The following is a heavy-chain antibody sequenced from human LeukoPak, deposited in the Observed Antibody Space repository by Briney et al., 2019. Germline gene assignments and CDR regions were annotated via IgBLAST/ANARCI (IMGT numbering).Heavy chain of an antibody. CDR1: GFRFSSYA. J-gene: IGHJ4*02. V-gene: IGHV3-23*01. Sequence: GGSLRLSCAASGFRFSSYAVSWVRQAPGNGLEWVSTISGSGGSTYYADSVKGRFTISRDNAKNSLYLQMNSLRDEDTAVYYCARDSLARFDYWGQGTLVTVSS. CDR3: ARDSLARFDY. D-gene: IGHD6-6*01. CDR2: ISGSGGST.